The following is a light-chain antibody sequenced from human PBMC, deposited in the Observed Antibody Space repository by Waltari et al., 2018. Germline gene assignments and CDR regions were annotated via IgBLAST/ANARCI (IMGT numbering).Light chain of an antibody. CDR1: SSNIGSNY. Sequence: QSVLTQPPSESGTPGQRIIISCSGSSSNIGSNYVYWYQQLPGTAPKLLIYRNNLRPSGVPDRFSGSTSGTSASLAISGLRSEDEADYYCAAWDDSLSGFVVFGGGTKLTVL. CDR3: AAWDDSLSGFVV. V-gene: IGLV1-47*01. CDR2: RNN. J-gene: IGLJ2*01.